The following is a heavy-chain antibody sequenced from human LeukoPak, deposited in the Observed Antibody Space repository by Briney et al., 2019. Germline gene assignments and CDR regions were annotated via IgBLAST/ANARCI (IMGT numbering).Heavy chain of an antibody. Sequence: GGSLRLSCAASGFTFGSYWMHWVRQAPGKGLVWVSRINSDGINTSYADSVKGRFTISRDNAKNTLNLQMNSLRAEDTAVYYCARDLGQYYDTSDNWFDPWGQGTLVTVSS. CDR3: ARDLGQYYDTSDNWFDP. J-gene: IGHJ5*02. CDR2: INSDGINT. CDR1: GFTFGSYW. D-gene: IGHD3-22*01. V-gene: IGHV3-74*01.